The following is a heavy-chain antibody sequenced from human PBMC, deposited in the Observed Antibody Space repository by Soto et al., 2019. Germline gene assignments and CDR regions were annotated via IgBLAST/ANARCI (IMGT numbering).Heavy chain of an antibody. Sequence: QVQLVQSGAEVKKPGSSVKVSCKASGGTFSSYTISWVRQAPGQGLEWMGRIIPILGIANYAQKFQGRVTITADKSTSTAYMELSSLRSEDTAVYYCASEPYSSSRSAWGQGTLVTVSS. D-gene: IGHD6-13*01. CDR1: GGTFSSYT. V-gene: IGHV1-69*02. CDR2: IIPILGIA. CDR3: ASEPYSSSRSA. J-gene: IGHJ5*02.